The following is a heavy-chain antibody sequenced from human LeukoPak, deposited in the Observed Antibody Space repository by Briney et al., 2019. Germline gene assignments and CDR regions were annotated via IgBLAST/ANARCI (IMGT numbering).Heavy chain of an antibody. CDR2: INPNSGGT. CDR3: ARARWQLVPYFDS. Sequence: GASVKVSFNASGYTFTDYYMHWVRQAHRQGLEWMGLINPNSGGTNFAQKFQGRVAMTRDTSISTAYMELGSLRSDDTAVYYCARARWQLVPYFDSWGQGTLVTVSS. D-gene: IGHD6-6*01. V-gene: IGHV1-2*02. J-gene: IGHJ4*02. CDR1: GYTFTDYY.